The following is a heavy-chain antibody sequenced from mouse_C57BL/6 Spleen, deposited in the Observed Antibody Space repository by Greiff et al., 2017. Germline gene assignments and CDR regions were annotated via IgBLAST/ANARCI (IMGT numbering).Heavy chain of an antibody. J-gene: IGHJ3*01. CDR2: LDPEDGDT. Sequence: EVMLVESGAELVRPGASVKLSCTASGFNIKDYYMHWVKQRPEQGLEWIGRLDPEDGDTEYAPKFQGKATMTADTSSNTAYLQLSSLTSEDTAVYYCTRYYGSSYGFAYWGQGTLVTVSA. D-gene: IGHD1-1*01. CDR1: GFNIKDYY. CDR3: TRYYGSSYGFAY. V-gene: IGHV14-1*01.